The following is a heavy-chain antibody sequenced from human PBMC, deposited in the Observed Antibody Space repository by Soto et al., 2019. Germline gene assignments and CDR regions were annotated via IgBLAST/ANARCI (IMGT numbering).Heavy chain of an antibody. Sequence: QVQLVESGGGLVKPGGSLRLSCAASGFTFSDYYMSWIRQAPGKGLEWVSYISSSGSTIYYADSVKGRFTISRDNAKNSLYLQMNSLRAADTAVYYCATGYCSGGSCYEGIALDIWGQGTMVTVSS. J-gene: IGHJ3*02. CDR1: GFTFSDYY. CDR3: ATGYCSGGSCYEGIALDI. D-gene: IGHD2-15*01. V-gene: IGHV3-11*01. CDR2: ISSSGSTI.